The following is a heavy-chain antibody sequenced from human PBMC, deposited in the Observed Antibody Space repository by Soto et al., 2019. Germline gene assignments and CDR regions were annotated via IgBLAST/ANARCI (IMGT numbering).Heavy chain of an antibody. J-gene: IGHJ5*02. D-gene: IGHD6-13*01. Sequence: QVQLVQSGAEVKKPGASVKVSCKASGYTFTSYGISWVRQAPGQGLEWMGWISAYNGNTNYAQKLQGRVTMTTDTSTSTAYMELRCQRSDDTAVYYRARDPGYSSSQGQNHWFDPWGQGTLVTVSS. V-gene: IGHV1-18*01. CDR1: GYTFTSYG. CDR2: ISAYNGNT. CDR3: ARDPGYSSSQGQNHWFDP.